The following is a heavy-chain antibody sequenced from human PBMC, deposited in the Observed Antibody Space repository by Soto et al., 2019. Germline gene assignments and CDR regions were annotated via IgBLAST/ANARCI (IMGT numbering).Heavy chain of an antibody. J-gene: IGHJ6*03. Sequence: EVQLVESGGGLVQPGGSLRLSCAASGFTFSSYSMNWVRQAPGKGLEWVSYISSSSSTIYYADSVKGRLTISRDNAKNSLYLQMNSLRAEDTAVYYCARDGGDYALGYYYYYMDVWGKGTTVTVSS. CDR3: ARDGGDYALGYYYYYMDV. V-gene: IGHV3-48*01. CDR2: ISSSSSTI. D-gene: IGHD4-17*01. CDR1: GFTFSSYS.